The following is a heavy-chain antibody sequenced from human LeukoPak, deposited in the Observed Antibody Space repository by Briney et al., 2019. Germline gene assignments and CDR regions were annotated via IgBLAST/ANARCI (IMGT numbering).Heavy chain of an antibody. CDR3: AREGDYYDSSGYYLPGAFDI. Sequence: PSETLSLTCAVYGGSFSGYYWSWIGQPPGKGLEWIGEINHSGSTNYNPSLKSRVTISVDTSKNQFSLKLSSVTAADTAVYYCAREGDYYDSSGYYLPGAFDIWGQGTMVTVSS. CDR2: INHSGST. J-gene: IGHJ3*02. CDR1: GGSFSGYY. D-gene: IGHD3-22*01. V-gene: IGHV4-34*01.